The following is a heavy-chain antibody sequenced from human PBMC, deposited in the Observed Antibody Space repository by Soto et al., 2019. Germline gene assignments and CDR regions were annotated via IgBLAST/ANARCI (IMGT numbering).Heavy chain of an antibody. Sequence: TLSLTCTVSGGSISSGGYYWSWIRQHPGKGLEWIGYIYYSGSTYYNPSLKSRVTISVDTSKRQFSLKLSSVTAADTAVYYCAREARGVISGMDVWGQGTTVTVSS. V-gene: IGHV4-31*03. CDR2: IYYSGST. D-gene: IGHD3-10*01. J-gene: IGHJ6*02. CDR3: AREARGVISGMDV. CDR1: GGSISSGGYY.